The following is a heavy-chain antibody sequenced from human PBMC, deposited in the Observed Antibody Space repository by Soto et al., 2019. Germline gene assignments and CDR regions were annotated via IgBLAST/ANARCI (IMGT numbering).Heavy chain of an antibody. CDR1: VFPLTTRAVG. CDR3: AHIPNYYQYDWFDP. V-gene: IGHV2-5*02. D-gene: IGHD3-16*01. Sequence: QITLKESGPTLVKPTQTLTLTCTFSVFPLTTRAVGVAWIRQPPGKALECLALIYWDDDKRYSPSLQSRLSITKHPPKNQVVLTMTNVYPVDTATYYCAHIPNYYQYDWFDPWGQGTLVSVSS. J-gene: IGHJ5*02. CDR2: IYWDDDK.